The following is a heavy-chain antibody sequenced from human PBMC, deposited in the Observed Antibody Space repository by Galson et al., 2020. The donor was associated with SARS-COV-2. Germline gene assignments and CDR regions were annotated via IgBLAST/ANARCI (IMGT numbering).Heavy chain of an antibody. CDR2: ISASGDKS. Sequence: GGSLRLSCAASGFIFSNYALNWVRQAPGQGLEWVAAISASGDKSFYADSVRGRFTISRDNSKNTLDLQMNNLRVEDTAVYYCAKVRPIGRLDGDFWGQGTLVSVSS. CDR3: AKVRPIGRLDGDF. D-gene: IGHD3-16*01. V-gene: IGHV3-23*01. CDR1: GFIFSNYA. J-gene: IGHJ4*02.